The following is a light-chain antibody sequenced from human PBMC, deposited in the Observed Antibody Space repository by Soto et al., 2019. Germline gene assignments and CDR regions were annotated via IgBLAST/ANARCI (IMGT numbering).Light chain of an antibody. CDR2: GAS. J-gene: IGKJ4*01. CDR1: QSVSSSF. V-gene: IGKV3-20*01. Sequence: EIVLTQSPGTLSLSPGQRATLSCRASQSVSSSFLAWYQQKPGQAPRLLIYGASGKATGIPDRFSGSGSGTDFTLTSSRREPEDVAVYYCQQYDNSPLCFGGGTKVEIK. CDR3: QQYDNSPLC.